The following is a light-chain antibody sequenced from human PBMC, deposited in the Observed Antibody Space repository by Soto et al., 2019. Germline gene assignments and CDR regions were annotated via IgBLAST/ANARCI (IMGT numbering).Light chain of an antibody. CDR3: QQYKRYST. Sequence: DIPLTQSPSTLSASLPDRVTIXCRASQSIGSWLAWYQQKPGKAPKLLIYDVSGLERGVPSRFSGSGSGTECTLTISSLQPDDFATYYCQQYKRYSTFGGGTKVDIK. J-gene: IGKJ4*01. CDR1: QSIGSW. CDR2: DVS. V-gene: IGKV1-5*01.